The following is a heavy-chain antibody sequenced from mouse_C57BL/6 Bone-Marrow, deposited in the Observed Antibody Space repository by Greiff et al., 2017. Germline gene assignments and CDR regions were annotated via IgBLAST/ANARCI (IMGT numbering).Heavy chain of an antibody. D-gene: IGHD2-3*01. CDR3: TVYDGYYEAY. V-gene: IGHV14-4*01. CDR1: GFNIKDDY. J-gene: IGHJ3*01. CDR2: IDPENGET. Sequence: EVQLQQSGAELVRPGASVKLSCTASGFNIKDDYMHWVKQRPEKGLEWIGWIDPENGETEYASKSQGKATITADTSSNTAYLQISSLTAEDTAVYYCTVYDGYYEAYWGQGTLVTVSA.